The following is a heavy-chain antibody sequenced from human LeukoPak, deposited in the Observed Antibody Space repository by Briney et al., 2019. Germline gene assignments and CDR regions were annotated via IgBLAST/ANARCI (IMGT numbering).Heavy chain of an antibody. CDR3: AKDSSQVGDYFDY. V-gene: IGHV3-23*01. D-gene: IGHD1-26*01. CDR2: INGSGVIT. J-gene: IGHJ4*02. CDR1: GFNFHEYG. Sequence: GGSLRLSCAASGFNFHEYGMSWVRQAPGKGLEWVSAINGSGVITYYTDSVKGRFTISRDNSKNTVYLQMYSLRAEDTAIYYCAKDSSQVGDYFDYWGQGTLVTVSS.